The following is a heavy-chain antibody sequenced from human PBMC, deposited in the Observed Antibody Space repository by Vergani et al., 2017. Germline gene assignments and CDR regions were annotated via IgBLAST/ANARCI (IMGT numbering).Heavy chain of an antibody. Sequence: QVQLVQSGAEVKKTGSSVKVSCKASGGTFSSYAISWVRQAPGQGLEWMGGIIPIFGTANYAQKFQGRVTITADESTSTAYMELSSLRSEDTAVYYCARYHYVSGGDSHGAFDIWGQGTMVTVSS. J-gene: IGHJ3*02. CDR3: ARYHYVSGGDSHGAFDI. D-gene: IGHD2-21*02. V-gene: IGHV1-69*01. CDR2: IIPIFGTA. CDR1: GGTFSSYA.